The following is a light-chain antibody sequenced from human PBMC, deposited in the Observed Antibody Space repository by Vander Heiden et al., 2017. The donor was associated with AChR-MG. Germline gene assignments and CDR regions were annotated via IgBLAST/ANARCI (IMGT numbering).Light chain of an antibody. CDR1: QSISSY. CDR2: AAS. J-gene: IGKJ3*01. V-gene: IGKV1-39*01. CDR3: QQSDSTLFT. Sequence: DIQMTQSPSSLSASVGDRVTITCRASQSISSYLNWYQQKPGKAPKLLIYAASSLQSGVPSTFSGSGSGTDFTLTISMLQPEDFATYYCQQSDSTLFTFGHPSKVDIK.